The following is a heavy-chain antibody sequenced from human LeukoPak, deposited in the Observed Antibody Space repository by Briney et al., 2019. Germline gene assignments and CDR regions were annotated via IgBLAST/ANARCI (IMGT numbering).Heavy chain of an antibody. J-gene: IGHJ5*02. CDR1: GGSISSSSYY. Sequence: SETLSLTCTVSGGSISSSSYYWGWIRQPPWKGLEWIGSIYYSGSTYYNPSLKSRVTISVDTSKNQFSLKLSSVTAADTAVYYCARERPIRFLEWLSLGYNWFDPWGQGTLVTVSS. CDR2: IYYSGST. CDR3: ARERPIRFLEWLSLGYNWFDP. V-gene: IGHV4-39*07. D-gene: IGHD3-3*01.